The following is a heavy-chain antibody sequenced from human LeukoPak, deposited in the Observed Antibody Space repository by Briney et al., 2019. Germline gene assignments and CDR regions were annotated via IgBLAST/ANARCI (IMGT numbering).Heavy chain of an antibody. Sequence: GGSLRLSCAASGFTFSSYGMNWVRQAPGKGLEWVAYISSSSTSRDYADSVRGRFTISRDNAWNSLYLQMNSLRAEDAAVYYCARGGAARPDIWGQGTMVIVSS. V-gene: IGHV3-48*01. D-gene: IGHD6-6*01. J-gene: IGHJ3*02. CDR3: ARGGAARPDI. CDR1: GFTFSSYG. CDR2: ISSSSTSR.